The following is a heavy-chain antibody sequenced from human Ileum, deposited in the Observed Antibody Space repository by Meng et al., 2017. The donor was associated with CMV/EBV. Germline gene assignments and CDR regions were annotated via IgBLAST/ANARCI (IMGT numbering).Heavy chain of an antibody. J-gene: IGHJ4*02. CDR3: ARVGEYGSGSYLSY. CDR1: GYTFTGYY. D-gene: IGHD3-10*01. Sequence: ASVKVSCKASGYTFTGYYMHWVRQAPGQGLEWMGWINPNSGGTNYAQKFQGRVTMTRDTSISIGYMELSRLRSDDTALYFCARVGEYGSGSYLSYRGQGTLVTVSS. CDR2: INPNSGGT. V-gene: IGHV1-2*02.